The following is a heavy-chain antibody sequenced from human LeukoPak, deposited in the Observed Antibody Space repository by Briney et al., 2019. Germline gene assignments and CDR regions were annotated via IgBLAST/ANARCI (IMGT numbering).Heavy chain of an antibody. J-gene: IGHJ4*02. CDR1: GGSISSSS. Sequence: ETLSLTCTVSGGSISSSSYYWGWIRQPPGKGLEWVSSISSSSSYIYYADSVKGRFTISRDNSKNTLYLQMNSLRADDTAVYYCARDRDSSGWYEGFDYWGQGTLVTVSS. V-gene: IGHV3-21*01. CDR3: ARDRDSSGWYEGFDY. D-gene: IGHD6-19*01. CDR2: ISSSSSYI.